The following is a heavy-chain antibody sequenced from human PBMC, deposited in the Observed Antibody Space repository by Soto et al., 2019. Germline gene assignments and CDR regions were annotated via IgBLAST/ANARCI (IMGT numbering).Heavy chain of an antibody. CDR3: AKAGGAAGTADYFDY. CDR2: ISGSAGST. D-gene: IGHD6-13*01. J-gene: IGHJ4*02. V-gene: IGHV3-23*01. CDR1: GFTFNNYA. Sequence: GGSLRLSCAASGFTFNNYAINWVRQSPGKGLEWVSVISGSAGSTCYADSVKGRFTITRDNSKNTLYLQMSSLRAEDTAVYYCAKAGGAAGTADYFDYWGQGTLVTVSS.